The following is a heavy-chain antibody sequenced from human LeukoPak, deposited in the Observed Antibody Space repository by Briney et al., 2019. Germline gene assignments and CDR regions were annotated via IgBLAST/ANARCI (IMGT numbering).Heavy chain of an antibody. J-gene: IGHJ4*02. Sequence: GGSLRLSCAGSGFTFSSYWMTWVRQAPGKGREWVANRKQDGSEKNYVDSVKGRFTISRDNAKNSLYMQMNSLRAEDTAVFYCVRVGPYKITMVWGIMGYFDSWGQGNLVTVSS. D-gene: IGHD3-10*01. V-gene: IGHV3-7*01. CDR3: VRVGPYKITMVWGIMGYFDS. CDR2: RKQDGSEK. CDR1: GFTFSSYW.